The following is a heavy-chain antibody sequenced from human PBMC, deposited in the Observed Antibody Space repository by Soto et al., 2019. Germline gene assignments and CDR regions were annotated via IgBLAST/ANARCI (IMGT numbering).Heavy chain of an antibody. CDR1: GFPFSSYA. D-gene: IGHD1-26*01. J-gene: IGHJ4*02. Sequence: EVQLLESGGGLVQPGGSLRLSCAASGFPFSSYAMSWVRQAPGNGLEWVSAISGSGAHTIYTDSVKGRFIISRDTPDNTLYLQMNVLRAEDTAVYYCAFGREGTETAPSDYWGQGTLVTVSS. CDR3: AFGREGTETAPSDY. CDR2: ISGSGAHT. V-gene: IGHV3-23*01.